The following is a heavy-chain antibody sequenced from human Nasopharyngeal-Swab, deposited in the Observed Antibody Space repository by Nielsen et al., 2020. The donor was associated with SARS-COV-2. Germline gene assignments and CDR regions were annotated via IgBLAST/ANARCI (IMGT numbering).Heavy chain of an antibody. J-gene: IGHJ4*02. CDR2: ISSSGSTI. CDR1: GFTFSDYY. V-gene: IGHV3-11*04. Sequence: PVRRSCAVVGFTFSDYYMSWIRQAPGKGLEWVSYISSSGSTIYYADSVKGRFTISRDNAKNSLYLQMNSLRAEDTAVYYCARADGSSFDYWGQGTLVTVSS. CDR3: ARADGSSFDY. D-gene: IGHD6-13*01.